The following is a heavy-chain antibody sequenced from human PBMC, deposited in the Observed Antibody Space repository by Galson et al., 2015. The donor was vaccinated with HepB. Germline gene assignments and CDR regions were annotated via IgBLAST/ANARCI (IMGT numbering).Heavy chain of an antibody. CDR1: GFTFSSYG. CDR3: ARDLRSDGDSGSDGMDV. V-gene: IGHV3-33*08. CDR2: IWYDGSNK. J-gene: IGHJ6*02. D-gene: IGHD6-13*01. Sequence: SLRLSCAASGFTFSSYGMHWVRQAPGKGLEWVAVIWYDGSNKYYADSVKGRFTISRDNSKNTLYLQMNSLRAEDTAVYYCARDLRSDGDSGSDGMDVWGQGTTVTVSS.